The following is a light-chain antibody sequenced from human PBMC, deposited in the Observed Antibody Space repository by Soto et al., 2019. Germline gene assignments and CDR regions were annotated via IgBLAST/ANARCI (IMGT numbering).Light chain of an antibody. V-gene: IGKV3-20*01. CDR1: QSVSSSY. CDR2: GAS. CDR3: QQYGSSLV. Sequence: EIVLTQSPGTLSLSPWERATLSCRASQSVSSSYLAWYQQKPGQAPRLLIYGASSRATGIPDRFSGSGSGTDFTLTISRLEPEDFAVYYCQQYGSSLVFGQGTKVNIK. J-gene: IGKJ1*01.